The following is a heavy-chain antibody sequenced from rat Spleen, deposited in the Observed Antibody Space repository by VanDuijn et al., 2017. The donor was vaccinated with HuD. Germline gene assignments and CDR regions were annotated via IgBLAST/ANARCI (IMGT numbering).Heavy chain of an antibody. J-gene: IGHJ2*01. CDR1: GYSITSSLR. CDR2: INSAGST. Sequence: EVQLQESGPGLVKPSQSLSLTCSVIGYSITSSLRWNWIRKFPGNKLEWMGYINSAGSTVYNPSLKSRISITRDTSKNQFFLQLNSVSTEDTAIYYCARYRDTYGHVGIFDYWGQGVMVTVSS. CDR3: ARYRDTYGHVGIFDY. V-gene: IGHV3-3*01. D-gene: IGHD2-5*01.